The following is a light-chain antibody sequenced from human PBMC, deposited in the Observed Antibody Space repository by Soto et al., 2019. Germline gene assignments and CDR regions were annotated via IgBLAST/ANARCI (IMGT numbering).Light chain of an antibody. CDR2: DVS. CDR3: SSYTSSSTL. CDR1: SSDVGGYNY. Sequence: QSALNHPASVSGSPGQSITISCPGTSSDVGGYNYVSWYQQHPGKAPKLMIYDVSNRPSGVSNRFSGSKSGNTASLTISGLQAEDEADYYCSSYTSSSTLFGTGTKVTVL. J-gene: IGLJ1*01. V-gene: IGLV2-14*01.